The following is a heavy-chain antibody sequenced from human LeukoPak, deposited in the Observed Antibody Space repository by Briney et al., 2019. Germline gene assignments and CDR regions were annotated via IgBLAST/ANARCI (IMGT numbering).Heavy chain of an antibody. D-gene: IGHD3-10*01. Sequence: ASVKVSCKASGYTFTGYYMHWVRQAPGQGLEWMGRINPNSGGTSYAQKFQGRVTMTRDTSISTAYMELSRLRSDDTAVYYCARVEITMVRGVPSRLNYWGQGTLVTVSS. CDR3: ARVEITMVRGVPSRLNY. CDR1: GYTFTGYY. J-gene: IGHJ4*02. V-gene: IGHV1-2*06. CDR2: INPNSGGT.